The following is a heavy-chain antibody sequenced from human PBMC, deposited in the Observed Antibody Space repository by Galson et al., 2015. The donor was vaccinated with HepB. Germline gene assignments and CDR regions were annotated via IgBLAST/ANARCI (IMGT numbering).Heavy chain of an antibody. CDR3: ARGELLLWFGESRWMDY. V-gene: IGHV1-18*04. D-gene: IGHD3-10*01. Sequence: KVSCKASGYTFTSYGISWVRQAPGQGLEWMGWISAYNGNTNYAQKLQGRVTMTTDTSTSTAYMELRSLRSDDTAVYYCARGELLLWFGESRWMDYWGQGTLVTVSS. CDR2: ISAYNGNT. J-gene: IGHJ4*02. CDR1: GYTFTSYG.